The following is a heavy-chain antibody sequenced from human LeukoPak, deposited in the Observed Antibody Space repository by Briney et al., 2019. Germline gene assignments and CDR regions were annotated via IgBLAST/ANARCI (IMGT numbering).Heavy chain of an antibody. V-gene: IGHV1-2*02. CDR2: INPNSGGT. CDR1: GYTFTGYY. D-gene: IGHD5-18*01. CDR3: ARGLIRGYSYGWFDY. J-gene: IGHJ4*02. Sequence: HRASVKVSCKASGYTFTGYYMHWVRQAPGQGLEWMGWINPNSGGTNYAQKFQGRVTMTRDTSISTAYMELSRLRSDDTAVYYCARGLIRGYSYGWFDYWGQGTLVTVSS.